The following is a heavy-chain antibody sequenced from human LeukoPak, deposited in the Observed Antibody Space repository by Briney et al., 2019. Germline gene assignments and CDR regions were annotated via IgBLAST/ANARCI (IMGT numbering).Heavy chain of an antibody. V-gene: IGHV3-48*04. CDR1: GFTHSSYS. Sequence: HTGGSLRLSCAASGFTHSSYSMNWVRQALGKGLEWVSYISSSSSTIYYADSVKGRFTISRDNAKNSLYLQMNSLRAEDTAVYYCARFKEFRGDYVSGNTPYYYYYYGMDVWGQGTTVTVSS. CDR3: ARFKEFRGDYVSGNTPYYYYYYGMDV. CDR2: ISSSSSTI. D-gene: IGHD4-17*01. J-gene: IGHJ6*02.